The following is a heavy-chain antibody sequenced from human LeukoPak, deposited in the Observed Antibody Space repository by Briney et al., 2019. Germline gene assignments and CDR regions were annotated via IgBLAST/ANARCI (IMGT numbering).Heavy chain of an antibody. CDR3: ARDVIALGHFDY. D-gene: IGHD3-16*01. J-gene: IGHJ4*02. V-gene: IGHV4-59*01. CDR1: GGSISSYY. Sequence: SETLSLTCTVSGGSISSYYWSWIRQPPGKGLEWIGYIYYSGSTNYNPSLKSRVIISVDTSKNQFSLKLSSVTAADTAVYYCARDVIALGHFDYWGQGALVTVSS. CDR2: IYYSGST.